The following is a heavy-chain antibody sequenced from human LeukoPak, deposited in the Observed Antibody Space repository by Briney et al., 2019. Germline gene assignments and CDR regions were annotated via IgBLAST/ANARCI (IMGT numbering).Heavy chain of an antibody. V-gene: IGHV5-51*01. Sequence: GESLKISCRASGYNFPKSWIGWVRQMPGKGLEWVAIIYPDDSRTNYSPSFQGHVTISVDRSINTAYLQWSSVRASDTAMYYCARPDYFTSHDWGQGTPVTVST. CDR3: ARPDYFTSHD. J-gene: IGHJ4*02. CDR1: GYNFPKSW. CDR2: IYPDDSRT. D-gene: IGHD2/OR15-2a*01.